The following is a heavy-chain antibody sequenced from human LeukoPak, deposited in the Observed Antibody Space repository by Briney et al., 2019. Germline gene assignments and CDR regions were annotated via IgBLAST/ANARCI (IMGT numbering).Heavy chain of an antibody. V-gene: IGHV4-4*07. CDR3: ARDSGTTGEVKFDP. D-gene: IGHD3-10*01. CDR1: GVSISRYY. J-gene: IGHJ5*02. CDR2: IYSSGST. Sequence: SSETLSLTCTVSGVSISRYYWSWIRQPAGKGLEWIGRIYSSGSTTYNPSLKSRVTMSIDTSKNQFSLKLSFVTAADTAVYYCARDSGTTGEVKFDPWGQGTLVTVSS.